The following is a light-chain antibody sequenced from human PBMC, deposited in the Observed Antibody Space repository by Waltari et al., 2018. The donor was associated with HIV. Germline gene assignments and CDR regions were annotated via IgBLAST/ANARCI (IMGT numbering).Light chain of an antibody. CDR3: GAYTFSNIPL. V-gene: IGLV2-14*03. CDR1: SADIGTFDS. CDR2: DVN. Sequence: QSALSQPASVSASPGQSITISCFGTSADIGTFDSVSWYPQYAGKAPRLLIYDVNVRSSGVSNRFSGSKSGDMASLTISGLQTEDEADYYCGAYTFSNIPLFGGGTKLTVL. J-gene: IGLJ3*02.